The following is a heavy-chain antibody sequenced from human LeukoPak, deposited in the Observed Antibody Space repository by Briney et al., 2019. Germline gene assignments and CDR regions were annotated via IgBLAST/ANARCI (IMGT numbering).Heavy chain of an antibody. CDR3: ARGYYDSSGYSFYYGMDV. CDR2: MNPNSGNT. V-gene: IGHV1-8*01. D-gene: IGHD3-22*01. CDR1: GYTFTSYD. J-gene: IGHJ6*02. Sequence: ASVKVSCKASGYTFTSYDINWVRQATGQGREWKGWMNPNSGNTGYAQKFQGRVTMTRNTSISTAYMELSSLRSEDTAVYYCARGYYDSSGYSFYYGMDVWGQGTTVTVSS.